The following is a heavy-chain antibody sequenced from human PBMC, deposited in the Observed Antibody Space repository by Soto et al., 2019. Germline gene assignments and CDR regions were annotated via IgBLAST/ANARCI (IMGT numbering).Heavy chain of an antibody. CDR2: IKCDGSIT. V-gene: IGHV3-74*01. J-gene: IGHJ4*02. Sequence: DVQVVESGGRLVQPGGSLRLSCAASGFTFSSYWLHWVRQTPGKGLVWVSRIKCDGSITNYADSVKGRVTLSRDNAKNPVYLQMDSLRADETAVYYCARGARNYYYFDYWGQGTLVTVSS. D-gene: IGHD1-7*01. CDR1: GFTFSSYW. CDR3: ARGARNYYYFDY.